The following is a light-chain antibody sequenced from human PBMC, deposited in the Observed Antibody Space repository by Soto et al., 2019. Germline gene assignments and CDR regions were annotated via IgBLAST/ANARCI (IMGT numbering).Light chain of an antibody. J-gene: IGLJ2*01. Sequence: QSVLTQPPSASGTPGQGVVISCSGSSSNIGRSTVSWYQQVPGAAPKLLIFRNDQRPSGVPDRFSGSKSDTSASLAISGLQSDDESDYYCAAWDDSLNALLFGGGTKLTVL. CDR1: SSNIGRST. CDR2: RND. V-gene: IGLV1-44*01. CDR3: AAWDDSLNALL.